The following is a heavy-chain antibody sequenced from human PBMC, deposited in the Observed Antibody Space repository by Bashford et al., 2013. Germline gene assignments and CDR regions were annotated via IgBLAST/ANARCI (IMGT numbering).Heavy chain of an antibody. Sequence: IVWVRQAPGQGLEWMGGIIPIFGTANYAQKFQGRVTITADESTSTAYMELSSLRSEDTAVYYCARGRELPYFDYWGQGTLVTVSS. CDR3: ARGRELPYFDY. J-gene: IGHJ4*02. D-gene: IGHD1-26*01. V-gene: IGHV1-69*01. CDR2: IIPIFGTA.